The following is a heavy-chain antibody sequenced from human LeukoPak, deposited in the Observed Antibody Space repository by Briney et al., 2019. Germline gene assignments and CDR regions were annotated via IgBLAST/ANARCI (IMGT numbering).Heavy chain of an antibody. D-gene: IGHD6-13*01. CDR3: ARDVSSSWYLNAFDI. CDR2: INPNSGGT. J-gene: IGHJ3*02. V-gene: IGHV1-2*02. Sequence: ASVKVSCKASGYTFTGYYMHRVRQARGQGLEWMGWINPNSGGTNYAQQFQGKVTMTRDTSIRTAYMELSRLRSDDTAVYYCARDVSSSWYLNAFDIWGQGTMVTVSS. CDR1: GYTFTGYY.